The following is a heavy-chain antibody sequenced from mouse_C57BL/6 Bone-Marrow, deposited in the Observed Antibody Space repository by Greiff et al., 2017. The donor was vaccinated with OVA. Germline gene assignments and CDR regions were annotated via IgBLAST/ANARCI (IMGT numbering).Heavy chain of an antibody. V-gene: IGHV1-26*01. D-gene: IGHD2-4*01. Sequence: EVQLQQSGPELVKPGASVKISCKASGYTFTDYYMNWVKQSHGKSLEWIGDINPNNGGTSYNQKFKGKATLTVDKSSSTAYMELRSLTSEDSAAYYCARSRLYDYDGGGLDYWGQGTTLTVSS. CDR3: ARSRLYDYDGGGLDY. CDR2: INPNNGGT. J-gene: IGHJ2*01. CDR1: GYTFTDYY.